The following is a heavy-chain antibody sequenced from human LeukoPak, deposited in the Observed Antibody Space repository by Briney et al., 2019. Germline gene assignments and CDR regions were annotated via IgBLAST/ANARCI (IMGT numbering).Heavy chain of an antibody. J-gene: IGHJ4*02. CDR2: ISGYNGNT. D-gene: IGHD5-12*01. CDR3: VSQVDITTARTDC. V-gene: IGHV1-18*01. CDR1: RYTFSSYC. Sequence: SVKVSCMASRYTFSSYCITWVRQAPGQGLEWMGWISGYNGNTNYAQKLQGRVTMTTHTSTTTAYIELRSLRSEHTAVSECVSQVDITTARTDCWGQGTLVTVSS.